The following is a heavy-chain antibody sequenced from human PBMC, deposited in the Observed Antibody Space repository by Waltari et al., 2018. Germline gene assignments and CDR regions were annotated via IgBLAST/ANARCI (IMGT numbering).Heavy chain of an antibody. J-gene: IGHJ5*02. V-gene: IGHV1-69-2*01. D-gene: IGHD3-3*01. Sequence: EVQLVQSGAEVKKPGATVKISCKAYGYTFTDYYLHWVQQAPGKGLEWMGRVDPEDGETIYAEKFQGRVTITADTSTDTAYMELTSLRSEDTAVYYCATSPLRFLEWVNWFDPWGQGTLVTVSS. CDR2: VDPEDGET. CDR1: GYTFTDYY. CDR3: ATSPLRFLEWVNWFDP.